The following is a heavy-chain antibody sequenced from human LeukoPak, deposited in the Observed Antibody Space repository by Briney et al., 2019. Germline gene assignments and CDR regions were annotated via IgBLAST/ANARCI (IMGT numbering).Heavy chain of an antibody. CDR2: IYYSGST. D-gene: IGHD3-9*01. V-gene: IGHV4-39*07. CDR1: GGSISSSSYY. CDR3: ARGPQVNVLRYFDWSNYYYYYYMDV. J-gene: IGHJ6*03. Sequence: SETLSLTCTVSGGSISSSSYYWGWIRQPPGKGLEWIGSIYYSGSTYYNPSLKSRVTISVDTSKNQFSLKLSSVTAADTAVYYCARGPQVNVLRYFDWSNYYYYYYMDVWGKGTTVTVSS.